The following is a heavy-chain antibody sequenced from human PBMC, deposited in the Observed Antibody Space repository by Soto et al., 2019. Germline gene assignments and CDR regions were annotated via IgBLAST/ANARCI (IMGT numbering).Heavy chain of an antibody. V-gene: IGHV1-69*13. CDR3: ARDRASPIGWYYGMDV. CDR1: GGTFSSYA. Sequence: SVKVSCKASGGTFSSYAISWVRQAPGQGLEWMGGIIPIFGTANYAQKFQGRVTITADESTSTAYMELSSLRSEDTAVYYCARDRASPIGWYYGMDVWGQGTTVTVSS. D-gene: IGHD2-2*01. J-gene: IGHJ6*02. CDR2: IIPIFGTA.